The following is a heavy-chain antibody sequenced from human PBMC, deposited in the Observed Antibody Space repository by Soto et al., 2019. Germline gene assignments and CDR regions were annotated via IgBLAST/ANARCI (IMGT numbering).Heavy chain of an antibody. CDR1: GFTFGNYW. V-gene: IGHV3-74*01. CDR3: ATAEVDY. Sequence: GGSLRLSCAASGFTFGNYWMHWVRQAPGRGLEWVSRMNSDGSSTNYADSVKGRFTVSRDNAKNTLYLQMNSLRAEDTAVYYCATAEVDYWGPGTLVTVS. J-gene: IGHJ4*02. CDR2: MNSDGSST.